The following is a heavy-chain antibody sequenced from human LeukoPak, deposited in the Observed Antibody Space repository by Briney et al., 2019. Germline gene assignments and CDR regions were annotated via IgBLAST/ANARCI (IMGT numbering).Heavy chain of an antibody. CDR1: GGSISSSSYY. CDR2: IYYSGST. CDR3: ARESYYDSSGLVDY. Sequence: PETLSLTCTVSGGSISSSSYYWGWIRQPPGKGLEWIGSIYYSGSTYYNPSLKSQVTISVDTSKNQFSLKLSSVTAADTAVYYCARESYYDSSGLVDYWGQGTLVTVSS. J-gene: IGHJ4*02. V-gene: IGHV4-39*02. D-gene: IGHD3-22*01.